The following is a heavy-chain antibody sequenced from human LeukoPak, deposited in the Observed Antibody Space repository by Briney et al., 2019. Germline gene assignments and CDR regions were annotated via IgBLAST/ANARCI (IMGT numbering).Heavy chain of an antibody. D-gene: IGHD3-10*01. CDR3: ATGPYGSGSSDY. Sequence: ASVKVSCKASGHTFTGYYMHWVRQAPGQGLEWMGWINPNSGGTNYAQKFQGRVTMTRDTSISTAYMELSRLRSDDTAAYYCATGPYGSGSSDYWGQGTLVTVSS. CDR2: INPNSGGT. V-gene: IGHV1-2*02. J-gene: IGHJ4*02. CDR1: GHTFTGYY.